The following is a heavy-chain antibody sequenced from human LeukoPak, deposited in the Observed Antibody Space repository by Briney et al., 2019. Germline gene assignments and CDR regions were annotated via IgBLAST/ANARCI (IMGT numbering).Heavy chain of an antibody. J-gene: IGHJ4*02. CDR3: STGGYFYDY. V-gene: IGHV3-15*01. CDR2: VKSKPDGGTT. D-gene: IGHD2-21*01. Sequence: GGSLRLSCVGSGFTFSNAWMNWVRQAPGKGLEWVGRVKSKPDGGTTDYAAPVKGRFTISRDDSKTTVYLQMKSLKTEDTAVYYCSTGGYFYDYWGQGNLVTVSS. CDR1: GFTFSNAW.